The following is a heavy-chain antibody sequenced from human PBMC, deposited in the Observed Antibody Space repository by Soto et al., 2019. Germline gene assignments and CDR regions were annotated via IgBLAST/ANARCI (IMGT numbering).Heavy chain of an antibody. Sequence: QVQLQQWGAGLLKPSETLSLTCAVSGGSLSDYYWPWIRQSPGKGLEWIGDIHPSGTTYYNPPLRSRVTISVDTSKSQFSLKLTSLTAADTAIYYCARGRDEYKLGNVWGHGTTVTVYS. V-gene: IGHV4-34*01. CDR2: IHPSGTT. CDR3: ARGRDEYKLGNV. J-gene: IGHJ6*02. CDR1: GGSLSDYY. D-gene: IGHD1-1*01.